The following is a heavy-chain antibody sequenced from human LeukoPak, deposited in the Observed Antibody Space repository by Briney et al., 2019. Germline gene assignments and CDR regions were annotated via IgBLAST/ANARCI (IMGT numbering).Heavy chain of an antibody. CDR2: IWSDGSSE. D-gene: IGHD1-1*01. CDR3: ARDRGNDSLAY. Sequence: GGSLRLSCVVSGVSLSSHGIHWVRQAPGKGLEWVAFIWSDGSSEYYADSVKGRFTVSRDNSKNTVYLQINGLRVEDTAVYHCARDRGNDSLAYWGQGTLVTVSS. V-gene: IGHV3-33*01. J-gene: IGHJ4*02. CDR1: GVSLSSHG.